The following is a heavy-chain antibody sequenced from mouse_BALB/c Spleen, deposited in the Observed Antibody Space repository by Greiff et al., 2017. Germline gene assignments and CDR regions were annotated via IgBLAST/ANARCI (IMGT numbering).Heavy chain of an antibody. V-gene: IGHV1S81*02. D-gene: IGHD1-2*01. CDR3: TRGLHYYGYRGFAY. CDR1: GYTFTSYY. CDR2: INPSNGGT. J-gene: IGHJ3*01. Sequence: QVQLKESGAELVKPGASVKLSCKASGYTFTSYYMYWVKQRPGQGLEWIGEINPSNGGTNFNEKFKSKATLTVDKSSSTAYMQLSSLTSEDSAVYYCTRGLHYYGYRGFAYWGQGTLVTVSA.